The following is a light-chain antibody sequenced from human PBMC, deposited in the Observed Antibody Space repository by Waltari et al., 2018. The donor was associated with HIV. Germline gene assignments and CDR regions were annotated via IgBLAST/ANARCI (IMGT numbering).Light chain of an antibody. J-gene: IGKJ2*01. CDR1: QSVSSH. CDR3: QQYNNWPRT. CDR2: GAS. V-gene: IGKV3-15*01. Sequence: EIVMTQSPVTLSVSPGERATLSCRASQSVSSHVAWYQQKPGQAPRLLIYGASTRATGIPARFSGSGSGTEFTLTISSLQSEDFAVYYCQQYNNWPRTFGQGTKLEIK.